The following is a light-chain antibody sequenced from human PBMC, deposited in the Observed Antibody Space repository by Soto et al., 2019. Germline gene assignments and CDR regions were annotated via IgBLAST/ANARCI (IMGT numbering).Light chain of an antibody. CDR1: QSVSSSY. CDR2: GAS. CDR3: QQYGSSLMYT. J-gene: IGKJ2*01. Sequence: DIVLTQSPGTLSLSPGERATLSCRASQSVSSSYLAWYQQKPGQAPRLLIYGASSIATGIPDRFSGSGSGTDFTLPISRLETEDCAVYYCQQYGSSLMYTFGQGTKLEIK. V-gene: IGKV3-20*01.